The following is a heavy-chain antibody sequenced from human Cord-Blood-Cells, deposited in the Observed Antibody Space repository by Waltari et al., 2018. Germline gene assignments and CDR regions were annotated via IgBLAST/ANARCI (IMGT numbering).Heavy chain of an antibody. D-gene: IGHD4-17*01. Sequence: QVQLVQSGAEVKKPGASVKVSCKVSGYTLPALSMHWVRPAPGKGLEWLGGVEPEDGETIYGQKFQGRATMTEDTSTDTAYMELSSLRSEDTAVYYCATDPPQHPEVYGDYAFDIWGQGTMVTVSS. J-gene: IGHJ3*02. V-gene: IGHV1-24*01. CDR2: VEPEDGET. CDR1: GYTLPALS. CDR3: ATDPPQHPEVYGDYAFDI.